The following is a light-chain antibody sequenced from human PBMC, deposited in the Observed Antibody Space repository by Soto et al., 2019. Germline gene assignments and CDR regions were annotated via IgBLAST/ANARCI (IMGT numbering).Light chain of an antibody. Sequence: EIVLTQSPGPLSLSPGERATLSCRASQSVSSSYLAWYQQKPGQAPRLLIYGASSRATGIPDRFSGSGSGTDFTLTISRLEPEDFAVYYCQQYGSSPLTFGGDQGGDQT. CDR3: QQYGSSPLT. J-gene: IGKJ4*01. CDR2: GAS. CDR1: QSVSSSY. V-gene: IGKV3-20*01.